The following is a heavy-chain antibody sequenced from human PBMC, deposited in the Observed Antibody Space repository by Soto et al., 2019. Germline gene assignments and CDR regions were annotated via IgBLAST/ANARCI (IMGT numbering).Heavy chain of an antibody. V-gene: IGHV3-9*01. CDR3: AKGGTKTGPNYYSFYGMDV. D-gene: IGHD3-9*01. Sequence: EVQLVESGGGLVQPGRSLRLSCAASGFTFDDYAMHWVRQAPGKGLEWVSGISWNSGSISYADSVKGRFTISRDNAKNSLYLQMNSLRAEYTALYYCAKGGTKTGPNYYSFYGMDVWGQGTTVTVSS. J-gene: IGHJ6*02. CDR2: ISWNSGSI. CDR1: GFTFDDYA.